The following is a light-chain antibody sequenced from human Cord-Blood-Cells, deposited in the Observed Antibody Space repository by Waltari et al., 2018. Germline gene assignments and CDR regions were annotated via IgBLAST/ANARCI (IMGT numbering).Light chain of an antibody. CDR1: QSVSSSY. V-gene: IGKV3-20*01. Sequence: EIALTQSPRTLSLSPRERATLSCRASQSVSSSYLAWYQQKPGQAPRLLIYGASSRATGIPDRFSGSGSGTDFTLTISRLEPEDFAVYYCQQYGSSPRTFGQGTKLEIK. CDR3: QQYGSSPRT. CDR2: GAS. J-gene: IGKJ2*01.